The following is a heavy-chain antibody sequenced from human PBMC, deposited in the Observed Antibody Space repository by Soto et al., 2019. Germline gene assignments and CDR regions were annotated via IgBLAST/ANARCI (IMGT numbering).Heavy chain of an antibody. Sequence: QVQLVESGGGLVKPGGSLRLSCAASGFTFSDYYMSWIRQAPGKGLEWVSYISSSSSYTNYADSVKGRFTISRDNAKNSLYLQMNSLRAEDTAVYYCARDRRRYGTRRDYYYYGMDVLGQGTTVTVSS. J-gene: IGHJ6*02. D-gene: IGHD4-17*01. CDR1: GFTFSDYY. V-gene: IGHV3-11*06. CDR2: ISSSSSYT. CDR3: ARDRRRYGTRRDYYYYGMDV.